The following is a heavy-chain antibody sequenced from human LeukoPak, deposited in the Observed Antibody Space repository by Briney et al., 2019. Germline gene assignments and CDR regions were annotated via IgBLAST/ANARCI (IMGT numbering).Heavy chain of an antibody. CDR2: ISSSSSTI. Sequence: PGGSLRLSCAASGFTFSSYSMNWVRQAPGKGLEWVSYISSSSSTIYYADSVKGRFTISRDNAKNSLYLQMNSLRAEDTAVYYCARGLDGSGSYGDYWGQGTLVTVSS. V-gene: IGHV3-48*01. CDR1: GFTFSSYS. D-gene: IGHD3-10*01. J-gene: IGHJ4*02. CDR3: ARGLDGSGSYGDY.